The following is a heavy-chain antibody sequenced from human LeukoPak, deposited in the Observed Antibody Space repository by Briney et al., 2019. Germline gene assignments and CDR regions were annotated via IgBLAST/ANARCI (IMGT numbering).Heavy chain of an antibody. CDR3: ARNTYYYDTLDY. J-gene: IGHJ4*02. D-gene: IGHD3-22*01. CDR1: GDSISSGTYY. V-gene: IGHV4-61*02. CDR2: IDASGNP. Sequence: SETLSLTCTVSGDSISSGTYYWSWIRQPAGKGLEWIGRIDASGNPNYNPSLRSRLTMSVDTSKNQFSLKLSSVTAADTAVYYCARNTYYYDTLDYWGQGTLVTVSS.